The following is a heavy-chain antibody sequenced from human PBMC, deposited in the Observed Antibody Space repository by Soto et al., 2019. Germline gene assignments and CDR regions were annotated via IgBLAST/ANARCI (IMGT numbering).Heavy chain of an antibody. J-gene: IGHJ6*02. CDR2: IGVAAGDT. Sequence: ESGGGLVQPGGSLRLSCAASGFTFSRYDMHWVRQAPGKGLEWVACIGVAAGDTYYPGSVKGRFTISRENAKNSLYLQMNSLRAEDTAVYYCARDRIQWETATSPPYYYGMDVWGQGTTVTVSS. V-gene: IGHV3-13*01. CDR1: GFTFSRYD. CDR3: ARDRIQWETATSPPYYYGMDV. D-gene: IGHD1-26*01.